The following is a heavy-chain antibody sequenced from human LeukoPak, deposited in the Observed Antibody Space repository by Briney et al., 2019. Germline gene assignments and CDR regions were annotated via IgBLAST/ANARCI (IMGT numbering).Heavy chain of an antibody. CDR3: ARLFGGVTTFDY. V-gene: IGHV3-7*01. CDR2: INPDGGDK. D-gene: IGHD4-17*01. CDR1: GFTFSNFW. Sequence: GGSLRLSCAASGFTFSNFWMSWVRQAPGKGLEWVASINPDGGDKFYVDSVKGRFTISRDNTWNSLFLDLSSLRADDTAMYFCARLFGGVTTFDYWGQGALVTVSS. J-gene: IGHJ4*02.